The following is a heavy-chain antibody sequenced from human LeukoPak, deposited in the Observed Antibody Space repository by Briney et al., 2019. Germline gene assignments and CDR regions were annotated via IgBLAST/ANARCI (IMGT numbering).Heavy chain of an antibody. J-gene: IGHJ6*02. Sequence: ASVKVSCKGSGYTFTSYAMHWVRQAPGQRLEWMGWINAGNGNTKYSQKFQGRVTITRDTSASTAYMELSSLRSEDTAVYYCARDAMAEGMDVWGQGTTVTVSS. CDR2: INAGNGNT. D-gene: IGHD5-24*01. CDR1: GYTFTSYA. CDR3: ARDAMAEGMDV. V-gene: IGHV1-3*01.